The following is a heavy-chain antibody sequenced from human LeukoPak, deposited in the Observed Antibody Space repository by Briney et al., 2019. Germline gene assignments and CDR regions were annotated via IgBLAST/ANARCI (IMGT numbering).Heavy chain of an antibody. V-gene: IGHV4-4*02. CDR2: IYHSGST. CDR3: ARLEGYCSGGSCPFDY. J-gene: IGHJ4*02. Sequence: SETLSLTCAVSGVSISSSNWWSWVRQPPGKGLEWIGEIYHSGSTNYNPSLKSRVTISVDKSKNQFSLKLSSVTAADTAVYYCARLEGYCSGGSCPFDYWGQGTLVTVSS. CDR1: GVSISSSNW. D-gene: IGHD2-15*01.